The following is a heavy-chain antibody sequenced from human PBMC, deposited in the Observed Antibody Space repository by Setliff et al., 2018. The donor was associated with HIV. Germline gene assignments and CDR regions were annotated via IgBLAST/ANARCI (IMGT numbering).Heavy chain of an antibody. J-gene: IGHJ3*02. CDR2: IKQDGSEK. V-gene: IGHV3-7*03. CDR3: AKDHNSPVSPTSHSI. D-gene: IGHD1-20*01. CDR1: GFNFSIYW. Sequence: PGGSLRLSCAASGFNFSIYWMSWVRQAPGRGLEWVANIKQDGSEKYYLDSVKGRFTISRDNAKNSLYLQMNSLRAEDTAVYYCAKDHNSPVSPTSHSIWGQGTMVTVSS.